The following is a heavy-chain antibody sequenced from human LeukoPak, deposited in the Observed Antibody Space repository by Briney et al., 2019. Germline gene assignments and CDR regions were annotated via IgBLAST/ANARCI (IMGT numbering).Heavy chain of an antibody. D-gene: IGHD3-22*01. J-gene: IGHJ1*01. CDR3: ATGNYYDSRGYYTFGH. CDR1: GFTFSSYA. CDR2: ISGSGGST. Sequence: GGSLRLSCAASGFTFSSYAMSWVRQAPGEGLEWVSAISGSGGSTYYADSVKGRFTISRDNSKNTLYLQMNSLRAEDTAVYYCATGNYYDSRGYYTFGHWGQGTLVTVSS. V-gene: IGHV3-23*01.